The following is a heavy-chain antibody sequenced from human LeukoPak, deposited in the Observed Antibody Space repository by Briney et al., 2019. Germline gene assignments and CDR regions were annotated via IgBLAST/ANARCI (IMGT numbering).Heavy chain of an antibody. CDR2: MSRVT. V-gene: IGHV3-23*01. CDR1: GFTFSHFA. D-gene: IGHD3-10*01. CDR3: AKAFFSGSGGNHKHFDS. J-gene: IGHJ4*02. Sequence: GGSLTLSCAASGFTFSHFAMSWLRQSRGEGLEWVSAMSRVTYYADSVKGRFTISRDDSKSTLFLQMNSLRDEDTAVYYCAKAFFSGSGGNHKHFDSWGQGTLVTVSS.